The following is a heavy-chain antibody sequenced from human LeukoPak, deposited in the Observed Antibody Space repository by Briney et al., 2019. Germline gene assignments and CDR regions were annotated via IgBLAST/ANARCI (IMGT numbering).Heavy chain of an antibody. CDR2: ISYDGSNK. V-gene: IGHV3-30-3*01. CDR1: GFTFSSYA. D-gene: IGHD2-2*01. Sequence: GGSLRLSCAASGFTFSSYAMHWVRQAPGKGLEWVAVISYDGSNKYYADSVKGRSTISRDNSKNTLYLQMNSLRAEDTAVYYCARDLGVVPAAIGYWGQGTLVTVSS. J-gene: IGHJ4*02. CDR3: ARDLGVVPAAIGY.